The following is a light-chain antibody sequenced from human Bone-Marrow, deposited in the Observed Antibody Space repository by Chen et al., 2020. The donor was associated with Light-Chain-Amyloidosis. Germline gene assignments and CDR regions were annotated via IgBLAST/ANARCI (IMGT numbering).Light chain of an antibody. J-gene: IGLJ1*01. CDR3: SSYTITNTLV. Sequence: QSALTQPASVSGSPGQSITISCTGTSSDVGGDNHVSWYQQHPDKAPKLMIYEVTNRPSWDPDRFSGSKSEDTASLTISGLQTEDEADYFCSSYTITNTLVFGSGTRVTVL. CDR2: EVT. V-gene: IGLV2-14*01. CDR1: SSDVGGDNH.